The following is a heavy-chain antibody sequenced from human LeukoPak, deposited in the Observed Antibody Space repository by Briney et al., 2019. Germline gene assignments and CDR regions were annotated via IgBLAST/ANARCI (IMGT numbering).Heavy chain of an antibody. V-gene: IGHV3-30*04. CDR1: GFTFNSYA. D-gene: IGHD3-22*01. CDR3: ARDSGYLDY. CDR2: ISYDGSNK. J-gene: IGHJ4*02. Sequence: PGRSLRLSCAASGFTFNSYAMHWVRQAPGKGLEWVAVISYDGSNKYYADSVKGRFTISRDNSKSTLYLQMNSLRAEDTAVYFCARDSGYLDYWGQGTLVTVSS.